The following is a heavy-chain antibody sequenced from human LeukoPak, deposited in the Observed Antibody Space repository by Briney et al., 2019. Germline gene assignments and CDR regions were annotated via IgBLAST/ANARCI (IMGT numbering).Heavy chain of an antibody. CDR1: GFTFSSYA. CDR2: ISSNGGST. V-gene: IGHV3-64*01. J-gene: IGHJ5*02. D-gene: IGHD1/OR15-1a*01. CDR3: ARVSNKNWFDP. Sequence: PGGSLRLSCAASGFTFSSYAMHWVRQAPGKGLEYVSAISSNGGSTYYANSVKGRFTISRDNSKNTLYLQMGSLRAEDMAVYYCARVSNKNWFDPWGQGTLVTVSS.